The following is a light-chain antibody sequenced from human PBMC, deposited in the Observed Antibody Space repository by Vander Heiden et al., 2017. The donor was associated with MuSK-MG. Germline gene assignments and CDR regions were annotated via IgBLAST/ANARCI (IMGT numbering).Light chain of an antibody. CDR3: QSYDSSLSGPVV. V-gene: IGLV1-40*01. J-gene: IGLJ2*01. CDR1: SANIGAGYD. Sequence: QSVLTQPPPVSGAPGQRVTISCTGRSANIGAGYDVHWYQQLPGTAPKLLIYGNSNRPSGVPDRFSGSKSGTSASLAITGLQAEDEADYYCQSYDSSLSGPVVFGGGTKLTVL. CDR2: GNS.